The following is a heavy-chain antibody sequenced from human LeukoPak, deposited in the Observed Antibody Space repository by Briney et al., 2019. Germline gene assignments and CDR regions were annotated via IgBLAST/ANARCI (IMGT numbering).Heavy chain of an antibody. CDR1: GSTFSSYA. D-gene: IGHD6-13*01. CDR2: TSGSGRST. J-gene: IGHJ2*01. CDR3: AKAAAPGGYWYFDL. V-gene: IGHV3-23*01. Sequence: PGGSLRLSCAASGSTFSSYAMSWLRQAPGKGLEWLSATSGSGRSTHYADSVQGRFTISRDNSKNTLYLQANRLRAEDTGIYYCAKAAAPGGYWYFDLWGRGTLVAVSS.